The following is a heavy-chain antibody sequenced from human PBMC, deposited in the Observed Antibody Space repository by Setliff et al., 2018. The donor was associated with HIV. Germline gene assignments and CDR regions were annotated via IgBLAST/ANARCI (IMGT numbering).Heavy chain of an antibody. CDR3: ARGYASGSGSYYFDY. J-gene: IGHJ4*02. D-gene: IGHD3-16*01. V-gene: IGHV1-8*02. CDR2: MNPYSGNT. CDR1: GYAFATYD. Sequence: ASVKVSCKPSGYAFATYDINWVRQAAGQGLEWMGWMNPYSGNTGYAQKFRGRITMTRDTSRGTAHMELRSLRSDDTAVYFCARGYASGSGSYYFDYWGQGTLVTISS.